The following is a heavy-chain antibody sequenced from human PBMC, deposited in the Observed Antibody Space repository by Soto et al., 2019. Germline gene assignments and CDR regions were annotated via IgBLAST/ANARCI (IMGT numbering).Heavy chain of an antibody. CDR3: ARVRVRFLEWLGSEG. J-gene: IGHJ4*02. D-gene: IGHD3-3*01. CDR1: GGTFSSYA. Sequence: QVQLVQSGAEVKKPGSSVKVSCKASGGTFSSYAISWVRQAPGQGLEWMGGIIPIFGTANYAQKFQGRVTITADEYTSTAYMELSSLRSEDTAVHYCARVRVRFLEWLGSEGWGQGTLVTVSS. V-gene: IGHV1-69*12. CDR2: IIPIFGTA.